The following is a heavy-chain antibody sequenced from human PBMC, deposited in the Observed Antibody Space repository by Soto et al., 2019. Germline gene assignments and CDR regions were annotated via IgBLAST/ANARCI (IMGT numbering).Heavy chain of an antibody. D-gene: IGHD3-16*01. CDR3: ARGVITIRGVMIKRLYYFDS. Sequence: FLTCDVYGGSFSDYFWTWIRQPPGKGPEWIGEIHHSGTTNYSPSLRSRVAISVDTSKNQFSLKLSSVTAADTAVYYCARGVITIRGVMIKRLYYFDSWGQGTLVTVSS. CDR1: GGSFSDYF. J-gene: IGHJ4*02. CDR2: IHHSGTT. V-gene: IGHV4-34*01.